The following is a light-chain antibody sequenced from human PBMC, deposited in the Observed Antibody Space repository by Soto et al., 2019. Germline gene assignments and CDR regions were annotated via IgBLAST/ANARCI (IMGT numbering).Light chain of an antibody. V-gene: IGKV1-5*03. Sequence: IQMTQFPPTLSASIGDRVTITCRASQTISSSLAWYQQKPGIAPKLLIYKASTLETGVPSRFSGSGSGTEFTLTLSSLQPGDFATYYCQQYDSYSPYTFGQGTRLEIK. CDR2: KAS. CDR1: QTISSS. J-gene: IGKJ2*01. CDR3: QQYDSYSPYT.